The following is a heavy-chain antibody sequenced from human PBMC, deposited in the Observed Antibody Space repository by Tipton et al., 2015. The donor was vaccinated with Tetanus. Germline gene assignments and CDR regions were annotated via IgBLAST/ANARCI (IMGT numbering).Heavy chain of an antibody. Sequence: TLSLTCTVSGGSISSGGYSWGWIRQPPGKGLEWVGYVYHSGTTYYHPSLKSRITISVDKSKNQFSLDLTSVTAADTAVYYCARKPTKIPQPWFVPWGQGTLVTVSS. J-gene: IGHJ5*02. V-gene: IGHV4-30-2*01. CDR2: VYHSGTT. CDR1: GGSISSGGYS. CDR3: ARKPTKIPQPWFVP. D-gene: IGHD3-22*01.